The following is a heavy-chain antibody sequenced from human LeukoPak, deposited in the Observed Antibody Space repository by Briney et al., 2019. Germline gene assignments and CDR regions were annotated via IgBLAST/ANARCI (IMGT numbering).Heavy chain of an antibody. CDR3: ARDSVPVRAREYDPGAFDI. CDR1: GFTFSSYA. V-gene: IGHV3-64*01. J-gene: IGHJ3*02. Sequence: GGSLRLSCAASGFTFSSYAMHWVRQAPGKGLEYVSAISSNGGSTYYANSVKGRFTISRDNSKNTLYLQMGSLRAEDMAVYYCARDSVPVRAREYDPGAFDIWGQGTMVTVSS. CDR2: ISSNGGST. D-gene: IGHD2-2*01.